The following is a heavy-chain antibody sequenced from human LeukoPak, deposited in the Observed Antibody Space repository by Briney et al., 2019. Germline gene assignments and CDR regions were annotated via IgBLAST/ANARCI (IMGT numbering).Heavy chain of an antibody. CDR1: GGSISSYY. D-gene: IGHD3-22*01. V-gene: IGHV4-59*01. Sequence: PSETLSLTCTVSGGSISSYYWSWIRQPPGKGLEWIGYIYNSGSTNYNPSLKSRVTISVDTSKNQFSLKLSSVTAADTAVYYCARLDYYDSSGYSDWGQGTLVTVSS. J-gene: IGHJ4*02. CDR3: ARLDYYDSSGYSD. CDR2: IYNSGST.